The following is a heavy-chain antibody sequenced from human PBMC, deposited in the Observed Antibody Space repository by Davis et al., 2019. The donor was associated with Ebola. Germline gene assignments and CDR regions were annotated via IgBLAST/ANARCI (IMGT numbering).Heavy chain of an antibody. D-gene: IGHD3-3*01. CDR3: ARVLRFLEWGFDY. Sequence: GGSLRLSCAASGFSFSTYAMHWVRQAPGKGLEYVSAISSNGGSTYYANSVKGRFTISRDNSKNTLYLQMGSLRAEDMAVYYCARVLRFLEWGFDYWGQGTLVTVSS. CDR2: ISSNGGST. CDR1: GFSFSTYA. J-gene: IGHJ4*02. V-gene: IGHV3-64*01.